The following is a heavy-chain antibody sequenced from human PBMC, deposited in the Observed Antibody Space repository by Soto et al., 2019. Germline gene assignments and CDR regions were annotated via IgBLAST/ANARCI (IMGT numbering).Heavy chain of an antibody. J-gene: IGHJ4*02. CDR1: GGSISSGGYY. CDR3: ARHSNRNYGLYYFDF. V-gene: IGHV4-31*03. CDR2: IYYSGST. D-gene: IGHD4-4*01. Sequence: PLSLTCTVSGGSISSGGYYWSWIRQHPGKGLEWIGYIYYSGSTYYNPSLKSRVTISVDTSKNQFSLKLSSVTAADTAVYYCARHSNRNYGLYYFDFWGLGALVTVSS.